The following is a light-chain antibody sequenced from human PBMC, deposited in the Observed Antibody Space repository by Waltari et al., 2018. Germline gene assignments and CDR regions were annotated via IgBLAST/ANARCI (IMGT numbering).Light chain of an antibody. J-gene: IGLJ2*01. V-gene: IGLV1-40*01. CDR3: QSYDSSLSGCVV. CDR2: GNS. Sequence: QSVLTQPPSVSGAPGPRVTISCTGSSSNIGAGSDVHWYQQLPGTAPKLLIYGNSNRPSGVPDRFSGSKSGTSASLAITGLQAEDEADYYCQSYDSSLSGCVVFGGGTKLTVL. CDR1: SSNIGAGSD.